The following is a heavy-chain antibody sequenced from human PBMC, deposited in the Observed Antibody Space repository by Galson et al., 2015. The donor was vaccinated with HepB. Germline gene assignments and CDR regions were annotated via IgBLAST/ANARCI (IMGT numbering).Heavy chain of an antibody. CDR2: IWYDGSNK. CDR1: GFTFNSYA. CDR3: AREPGTTHRTPYFDY. D-gene: IGHD1-7*01. Sequence: SLRLSCAASGFTFNSYAMDWVRQAPGKGLEWVAVIWYDGSNKYYADSVKGRFTISRDNSKNTLYLQMNSLRAEDTAVYYCAREPGTTHRTPYFDYWGQGTLVTVSS. J-gene: IGHJ4*02. V-gene: IGHV3-33*01.